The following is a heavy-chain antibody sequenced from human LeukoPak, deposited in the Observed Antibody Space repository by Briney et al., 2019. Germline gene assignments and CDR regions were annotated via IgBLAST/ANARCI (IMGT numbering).Heavy chain of an antibody. CDR3: ARGRSENPSNYDFWSGYPYYFDY. CDR2: IIPIFGTA. V-gene: IGHV1-69*13. D-gene: IGHD3-3*01. J-gene: IGHJ4*02. CDR1: GGTFSSYA. Sequence: ASVKVSCKASGGTFSSYAISWVRQAPGQGLEWMGGIIPIFGTANYAQKFQGRVTITADESTSTAYMELSSLRSEDTAVYYCARGRSENPSNYDFWSGYPYYFDYRGQGTLVTVSS.